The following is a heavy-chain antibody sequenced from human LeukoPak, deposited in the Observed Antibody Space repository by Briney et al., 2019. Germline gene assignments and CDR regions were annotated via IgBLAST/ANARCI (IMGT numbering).Heavy chain of an antibody. CDR2: IFYTGSP. Sequence: SETLSLTCAVSGGSINNHKWWSWIRQSPGKGLEWLGEIFYTGSPNYNPFFKSRVTMSVDKSNNQFSLILTSVTVADTAVYYCARDGNSYYDYWGQGIMVTVTS. CDR3: ARDGNSYYDY. CDR1: GGSINNHKW. D-gene: IGHD4-11*01. V-gene: IGHV4-4*02. J-gene: IGHJ4*02.